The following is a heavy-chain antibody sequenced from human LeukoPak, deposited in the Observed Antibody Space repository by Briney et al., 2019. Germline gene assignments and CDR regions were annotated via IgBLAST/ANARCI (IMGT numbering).Heavy chain of an antibody. Sequence: GGSLRLSCAASGFTFSSYWMSWVRQAPGKGLEWVANIKQDGSEKYYVDSVKGRFTISRDNAKNSLYLQMNSLRAEDTAVYYCARDGLDSSGWYEDYWGQGTLVTVSS. V-gene: IGHV3-7*01. J-gene: IGHJ4*02. D-gene: IGHD6-19*01. CDR3: ARDGLDSSGWYEDY. CDR2: IKQDGSEK. CDR1: GFTFSSYW.